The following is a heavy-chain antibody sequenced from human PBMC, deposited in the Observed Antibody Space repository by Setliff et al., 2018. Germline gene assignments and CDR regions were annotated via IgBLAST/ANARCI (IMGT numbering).Heavy chain of an antibody. CDR3: ARTFTGRYFDL. Sequence: SETLSLTCAVYSGSFSSYYWGWIRQPPGKGLEWIGSIYYSGTTYYNPSLESRVTMSVDTSKNQFSLNLSSVSAADTAVYYCARTFTGRYFDLWGRGTLVTVSS. J-gene: IGHJ2*01. CDR2: IYYSGTT. CDR1: SGSFSSYY. V-gene: IGHV4-39*07.